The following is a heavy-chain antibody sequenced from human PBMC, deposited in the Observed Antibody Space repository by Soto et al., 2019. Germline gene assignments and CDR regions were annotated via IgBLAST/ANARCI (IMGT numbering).Heavy chain of an antibody. CDR2: VNTDGSAT. CDR3: VRDPGASIGTWSFRFDS. D-gene: IGHD2-15*01. J-gene: IGHJ4*02. V-gene: IGHV3-74*01. Sequence: QPGGSLRLSCAASGFPFSRSFMHWVRQAPGKGLVWVARVNTDGSATVYAGSVKGRFTISRDNVRNTVSLEMNDLRAEDTGVYFCVRDPGASIGTWSFRFDSWGQGTLVTVSS. CDR1: GFPFSRSF.